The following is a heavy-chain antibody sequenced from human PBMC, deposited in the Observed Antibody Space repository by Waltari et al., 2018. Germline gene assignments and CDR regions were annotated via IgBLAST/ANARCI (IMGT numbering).Heavy chain of an antibody. CDR2: ISSSSSYI. D-gene: IGHD6-13*01. J-gene: IGHJ4*02. CDR1: GFTFSSYS. V-gene: IGHV3-21*01. CDR3: ASIASYYFDY. Sequence: EVQLVESGGGLVKPGGSLRLSCAASGFTFSSYSMNWVRQAPGKGLEWVSSISSSSSYIYYADSVKGRFTISRDNAKNSLYLQMNSLRAEDTAVYYCASIASYYFDYWGQGTLVTVSS.